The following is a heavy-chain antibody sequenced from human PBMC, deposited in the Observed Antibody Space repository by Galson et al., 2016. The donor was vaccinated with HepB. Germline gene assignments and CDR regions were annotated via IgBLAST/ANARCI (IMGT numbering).Heavy chain of an antibody. CDR3: ARHALLGAKDFHN. D-gene: IGHD1-26*01. V-gene: IGHV4-39*01. CDR1: GGPITNNYY. Sequence: SETLSLTCTVSGGPITNNYYWAWIRQSPGKGLEWIGSLHHGGTTYYNPSLMSRFTTSVDTSKNQFSLNLNSVTAADTAVYYCARHALLGAKDFHNWGQGTLGTVS. J-gene: IGHJ4*02. CDR2: LHHGGTT.